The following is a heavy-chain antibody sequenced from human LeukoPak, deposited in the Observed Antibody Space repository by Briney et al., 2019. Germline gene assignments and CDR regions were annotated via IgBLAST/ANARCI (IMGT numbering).Heavy chain of an antibody. CDR2: IYSSGTT. Sequence: SETLSLTCTVSGGSISNYYWNWIRQPPGKGLEWIGFIYSSGTTNYNPSLKSRLSFSIDTSKNQFSLKLSSVTAADTAVYYCARHFYYDYVWGSYRYRGPYMDVWGKGTTVTISS. CDR3: ARHFYYDYVWGSYRYRGPYMDV. D-gene: IGHD3-16*02. V-gene: IGHV4-59*08. J-gene: IGHJ6*03. CDR1: GGSISNYY.